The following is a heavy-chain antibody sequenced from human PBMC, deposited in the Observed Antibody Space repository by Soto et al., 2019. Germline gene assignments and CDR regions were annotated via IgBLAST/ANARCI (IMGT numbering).Heavy chain of an antibody. V-gene: IGHV4-59*08. CDR1: GGSISSYY. CDR3: ARHSATTVIDY. Sequence: SETLSLTCTVSGGSISSYYWSLIRQPPGKGLEWIGYIYYSGSTNYNPSLKSRVTISVDTSKNQFSLKLSSVTAADTAVYYCARHSATTVIDYWGQGTLVTVPQ. CDR2: IYYSGST. J-gene: IGHJ4*02. D-gene: IGHD4-17*01.